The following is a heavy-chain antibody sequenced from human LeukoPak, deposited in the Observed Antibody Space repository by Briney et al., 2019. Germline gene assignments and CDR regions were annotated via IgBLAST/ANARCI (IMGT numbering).Heavy chain of an antibody. J-gene: IGHJ4*02. CDR3: ATDIVVVVAAG. CDR1: GFTFSSYA. Sequence: PGGSLRLSCAASGFTFSSYAMHWVRQAPGKGLEWVAVISYDGSYKDYADSVKGRFTISRDNSKNTLYLQMNSLRAEDTAVYYCATDIVVVVAAGWGQGTLVTVSS. D-gene: IGHD2-15*01. CDR2: ISYDGSYK. V-gene: IGHV3-30*04.